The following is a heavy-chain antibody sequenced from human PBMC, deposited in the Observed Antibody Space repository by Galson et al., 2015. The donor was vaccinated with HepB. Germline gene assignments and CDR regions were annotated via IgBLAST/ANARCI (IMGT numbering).Heavy chain of an antibody. V-gene: IGHV3-30*18. D-gene: IGHD2-21*02. Sequence: SLRLSCAASGFTFGSYGMHWVRQAPGKGPEWVAVISNDGSNDAYVDSVKGRFTISRDNSKNTLYLQMNGLGAEDTAVYYCAKDYPQTSATATFGYYYGIDLWGQGTTVIVSS. J-gene: IGHJ6*02. CDR1: GFTFGSYG. CDR3: AKDYPQTSATATFGYYYGIDL. CDR2: ISNDGSND.